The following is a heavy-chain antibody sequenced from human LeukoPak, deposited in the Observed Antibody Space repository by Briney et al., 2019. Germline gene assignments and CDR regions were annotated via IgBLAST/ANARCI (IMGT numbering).Heavy chain of an antibody. CDR2: ISAFNGNT. V-gene: IGHV1-18*01. Sequence: GASVKVSCKASGYTFTSYGISWMRQAPGQGLEWMGWISAFNGNTNYAQKLQGRVTMTTDTSTNTAYMELRSLISDDTAVYYCARGGLVVVVAATPSTTPGLLHWLDPWGQGTLVSVSS. D-gene: IGHD2-15*01. CDR1: GYTFTSYG. CDR3: ARGGLVVVVAATPSTTPGLLHWLDP. J-gene: IGHJ5*02.